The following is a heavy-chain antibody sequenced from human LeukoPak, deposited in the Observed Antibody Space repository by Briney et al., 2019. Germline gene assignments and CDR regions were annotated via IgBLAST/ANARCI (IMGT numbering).Heavy chain of an antibody. V-gene: IGHV5-51*01. CDR1: GYSFTSYW. D-gene: IGHD3-3*01. Sequence: GESLKISCKGSGYSFTSYWIGWARQMPGKGLEWMGIIYPGDSDTSYRPSFKGQVTISADKSTSTAYLQWSSLKASDTAMYYCAIQFDFWSGYFDYWGQGTLVTVSS. CDR2: IYPGDSDT. CDR3: AIQFDFWSGYFDY. J-gene: IGHJ4*02.